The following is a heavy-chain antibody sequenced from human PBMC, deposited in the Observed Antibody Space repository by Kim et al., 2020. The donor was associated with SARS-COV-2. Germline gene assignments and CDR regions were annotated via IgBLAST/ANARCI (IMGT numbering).Heavy chain of an antibody. CDR1: GFTFSNSP. CDR3: AKSGQLDY. V-gene: IGHV3-23*01. D-gene: IGHD5-12*01. J-gene: IGHJ4*02. Sequence: GGSLRLSCAASGFTFSNSPMSWVRQAPGKGLEWVSLIDGRGATTYYPGSVKGRFTISRDNSKNTLYLQMNNLRAEDTAVYFCAKSGQLDYWGQGTLVTVSS. CDR2: IDGRGATT.